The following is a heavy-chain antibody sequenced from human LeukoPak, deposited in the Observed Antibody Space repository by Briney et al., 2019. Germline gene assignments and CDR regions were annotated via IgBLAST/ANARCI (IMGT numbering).Heavy chain of an antibody. CDR1: GFTFSNYW. CDR3: ARDKSYGDSSDY. V-gene: IGHV3-7*01. Sequence: GGSLRLSCAASGFTFSNYWMSWVRQAQGRGLEWVANINQAGSEKYYVGSVKGRFTISRDNARNSLYLQMNSLRAEDTAVYYCARDKSYGDSSDYWGQGTLVTVSS. J-gene: IGHJ4*02. CDR2: INQAGSEK. D-gene: IGHD2-21*02.